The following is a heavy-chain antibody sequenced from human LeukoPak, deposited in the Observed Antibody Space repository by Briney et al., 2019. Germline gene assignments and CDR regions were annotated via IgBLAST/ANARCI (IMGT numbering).Heavy chain of an antibody. V-gene: IGHV3-23*01. J-gene: IGHJ5*02. Sequence: GGSLRLSCTASGFTFSSYAMICVGHAPGKGLECVSVISGIGTTTYYTDSVKGRFTISRDNSKNTLFLQMNSLRVEDTATYYCTKKRTTSVTDWFDPWGQGTLVTVSS. CDR3: TKKRTTSVTDWFDP. CDR1: GFTFSSYA. D-gene: IGHD4-17*01. CDR2: ISGIGTTT.